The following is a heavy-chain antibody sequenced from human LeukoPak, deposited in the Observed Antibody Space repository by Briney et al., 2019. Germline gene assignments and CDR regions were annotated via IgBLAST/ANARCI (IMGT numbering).Heavy chain of an antibody. D-gene: IGHD3-10*01. J-gene: IGHJ4*02. CDR3: ARALLWFGEPSHIDY. V-gene: IGHV1-18*01. Sequence: ASVSVSFMASGYTFTSYGISWVRQAPGQGREWMGWITAYNDNTNYAQKLQGRVTMTTDTSTSTAYMELRSLRSDDTAVYYCARALLWFGEPSHIDYWGQGTLVTASS. CDR2: ITAYNDNT. CDR1: GYTFTSYG.